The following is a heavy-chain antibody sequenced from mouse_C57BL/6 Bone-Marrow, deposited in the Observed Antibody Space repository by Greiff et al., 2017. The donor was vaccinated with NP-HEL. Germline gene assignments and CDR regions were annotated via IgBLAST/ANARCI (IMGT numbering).Heavy chain of an antibody. V-gene: IGHV5-6*01. CDR1: GFTFSSYG. CDR2: ISSGGSYT. CDR3: ASLYYYGSSPWFAY. D-gene: IGHD1-1*01. J-gene: IGHJ3*01. Sequence: EVKLVESGGDLVKPGGSLKLSCAASGFTFSSYGMSWVRQTPDKRLEWVATISSGGSYTYYPDSVKGRFTISRDNAKNTLYLQMSSLKSEDTAMYYCASLYYYGSSPWFAYWGQGTLVTVSA.